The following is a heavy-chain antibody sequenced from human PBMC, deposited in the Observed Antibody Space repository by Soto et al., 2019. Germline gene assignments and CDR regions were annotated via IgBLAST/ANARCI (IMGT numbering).Heavy chain of an antibody. J-gene: IGHJ4*02. CDR2: IIPISGTA. D-gene: IGHD1-1*01. V-gene: IGHV1-69*01. Sequence: QVQLVQSGSEVKKPGSSVKVSCKASGGTFSSYVISWVRQAPGQGLECMGGIIPISGTANYAQKFQGRVTITADETTSTAYMELRSLRSEDTAVYYCARGWNDFPHWGQGTLVTVSS. CDR1: GGTFSSYV. CDR3: ARGWNDFPH.